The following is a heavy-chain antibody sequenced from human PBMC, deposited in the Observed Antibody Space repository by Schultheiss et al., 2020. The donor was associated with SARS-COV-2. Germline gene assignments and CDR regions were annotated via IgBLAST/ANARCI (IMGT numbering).Heavy chain of an antibody. CDR3: ARGDYGDYGYFDL. CDR2: IYHSGST. J-gene: IGHJ2*01. V-gene: IGHV4-4*02. D-gene: IGHD4-17*01. CDR1: GGSISSSNW. Sequence: SETLSLTCAVSGGSISSSNWWSWVRQPPGKGLEWIGEIYHSGSTNYNPSLKSRVTISVDTSKNQFSLKLSSVTAADTAVYYCARGDYGDYGYFDLWGRGTLVTVSS.